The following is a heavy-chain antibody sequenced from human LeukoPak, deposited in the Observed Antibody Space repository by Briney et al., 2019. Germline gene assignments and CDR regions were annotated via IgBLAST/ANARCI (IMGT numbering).Heavy chain of an antibody. D-gene: IGHD1-1*01. V-gene: IGHV4-59*11. Sequence: SETLSLTCTVSGGSITSHYWSWIRQPQGKGLEWIGYIYYSGSTNYNPSLKSRVTISVDTSKNQFSPKLSSVTAADTAVYYCARGGLDNVVDWFDPWGQGTLVTVSS. CDR1: GGSITSHY. CDR3: ARGGLDNVVDWFDP. J-gene: IGHJ5*02. CDR2: IYYSGST.